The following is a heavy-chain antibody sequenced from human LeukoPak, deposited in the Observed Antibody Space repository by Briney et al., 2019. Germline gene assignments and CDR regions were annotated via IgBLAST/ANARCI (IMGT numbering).Heavy chain of an antibody. J-gene: IGHJ4*02. V-gene: IGHV1-18*01. D-gene: IGHD3-3*01. CDR3: ARHTGSLYDFWSGYIDY. CDR2: ISSYNGNT. CDR1: GYTFTSYG. Sequence: ASVKVSCKASGYTFTSYGINWVRQAPGQGLEWMGWISSYNGNTNYAQKFQGRVTMTTDTSTRTAYMELRSLRSDDTAVYYCARHTGSLYDFWSGYIDYWGQGTLVTVSS.